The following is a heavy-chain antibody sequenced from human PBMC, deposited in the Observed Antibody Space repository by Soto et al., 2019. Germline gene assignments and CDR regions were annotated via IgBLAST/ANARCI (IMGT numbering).Heavy chain of an antibody. CDR1: GFTFRSYG. CDR3: TKSFMGYGNGQTNIEY. D-gene: IGHD5-12*01. J-gene: IGHJ4*02. V-gene: IGHV3-30*18. Sequence: QVQLVESGGGVVQPGRSLRLSCAASGFTFRSYGMHWVRQAPGKGLEWVAVVSYDGSTKYYEDSVKRRFTISRDNSTNMLIHEMNSLRREDTAVYYFTKSFMGYGNGQTNIEYWGQGTLVTISS. CDR2: VSYDGSTK.